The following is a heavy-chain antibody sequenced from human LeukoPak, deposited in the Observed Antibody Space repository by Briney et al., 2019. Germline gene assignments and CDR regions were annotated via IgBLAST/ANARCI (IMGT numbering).Heavy chain of an antibody. CDR3: AKEDYGDYGSYDY. J-gene: IGHJ4*02. D-gene: IGHD4-17*01. CDR1: GFTVSSNY. Sequence: QTGGSLRLSCAASGFTVSSNYMSWVRQAPGKGLEWVSAISGSGGSTYYADSVKGRFTISRDNSKNTLYLQMNSLRAEDTAVYYCAKEDYGDYGSYDYWGQGTLVTVSS. V-gene: IGHV3-23*01. CDR2: ISGSGGST.